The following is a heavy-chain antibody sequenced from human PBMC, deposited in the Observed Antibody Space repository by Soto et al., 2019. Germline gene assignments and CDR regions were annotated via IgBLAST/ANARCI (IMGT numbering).Heavy chain of an antibody. CDR1: GGSISSGGYY. V-gene: IGHV4-31*03. CDR3: GRGVYCGGGSCNGGMDV. J-gene: IGHJ6*02. CDR2: IYYSGST. Sequence: PSETLSLTCTVSGGSISSGGYYWSWIRQHPGKGLEWIGYIYYSGSTYYNPSLKSRVTISVDTSKNQFSLKLSSVTAADTAVYYCGRGVYCGGGSCNGGMDVWGQGTTVTVSS. D-gene: IGHD2-15*01.